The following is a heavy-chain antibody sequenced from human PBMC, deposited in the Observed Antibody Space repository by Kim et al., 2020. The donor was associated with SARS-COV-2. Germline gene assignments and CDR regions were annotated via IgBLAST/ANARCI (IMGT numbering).Heavy chain of an antibody. Sequence: SETLSLTCTVSGGSISSSTYYWAWIRQPPGKGLEWIATVHSSGSSHYNPSLNGRATISVDTSKNQFSLRLSSVTAADTAVYFCARHLEYYYYYMDVWGKGTTVTVSS. V-gene: IGHV4-39*01. CDR3: ARHLEYYYYYMDV. CDR1: GGSISSSTYY. CDR2: VHSSGSS. J-gene: IGHJ6*03.